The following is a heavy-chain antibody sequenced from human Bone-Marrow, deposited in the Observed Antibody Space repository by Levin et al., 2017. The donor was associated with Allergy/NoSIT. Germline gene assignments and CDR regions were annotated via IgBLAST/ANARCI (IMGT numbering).Heavy chain of an antibody. V-gene: IGHV1-24*01. CDR1: GYTLTELS. CDR2: FDPENRER. CDR3: STDSPCLGAP. D-gene: IGHD3-16*01. J-gene: IGHJ5*02. Sequence: ASVKVSCRVSGYTLTELSINWVRLAPGKGLQWMGGFDPENRERVYAQSFQGRLTMTEDTSTDTSYMELSGLRSEDTAVYYCSTDSPCLGAPWGQGTLVIVSS.